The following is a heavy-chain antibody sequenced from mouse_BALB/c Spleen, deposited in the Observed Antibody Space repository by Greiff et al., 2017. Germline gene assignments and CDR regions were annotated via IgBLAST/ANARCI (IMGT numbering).Heavy chain of an antibody. CDR2: INPGSGGT. CDR3: ARAGGFYYGYYRGFDY. CDR1: GYAFTNYL. Sequence: QVHVKQSGAELVRPGTSVKVSCKASGYAFTNYLIEWVKQRPGQGLEWIGVINPGSGGTNYNEKFKGKATLTADKSSSTASMQLSSLTSDDSAVYFCARAGGFYYGYYRGFDYWGQGTTLTVSS. J-gene: IGHJ2*01. D-gene: IGHD2-1*01. V-gene: IGHV1-54*01.